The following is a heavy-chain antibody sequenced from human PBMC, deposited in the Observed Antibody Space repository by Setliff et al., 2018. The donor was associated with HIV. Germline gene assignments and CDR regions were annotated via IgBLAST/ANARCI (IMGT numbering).Heavy chain of an antibody. V-gene: IGHV4-34*11. Sequence: PSETLSLTCAVYGGSFTGYYWTWIRQPPGKGLEWIGDIYYTGNTNFNPSLKSRASISLDTSKNQFSLKLTSVTAADTAIYYCARGSDWHPDWGQGTLVTVSS. CDR3: ARGSDWHPD. CDR1: GGSFTGYY. J-gene: IGHJ4*02. CDR2: IYYTGNT. D-gene: IGHD3-9*01.